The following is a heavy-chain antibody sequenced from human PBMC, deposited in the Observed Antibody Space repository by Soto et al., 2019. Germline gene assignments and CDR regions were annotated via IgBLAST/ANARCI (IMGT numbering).Heavy chain of an antibody. J-gene: IGHJ4*02. CDR2: INPLPTSGST. CDR1: GYIFTNYY. CDR3: ARDLTAAAY. Sequence: QVQLVQSGAEVKKPGASVKVSCKASGYIFTNYYIHWVRQAPGQGLEWMAIINPLPTSGSTNYAQKFQGRVTVTRDTSTSTGDMELSSLTSEDTAIYYCARDLTAAAYWGQGTLVTVSS. V-gene: IGHV1-46*01. D-gene: IGHD6-13*01.